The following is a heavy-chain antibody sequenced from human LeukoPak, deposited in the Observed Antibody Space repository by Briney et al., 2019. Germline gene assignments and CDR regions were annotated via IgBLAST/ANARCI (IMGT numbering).Heavy chain of an antibody. V-gene: IGHV3-53*01. J-gene: IGHJ5*02. CDR3: ARGCLSPNWLDP. CDR2: IYSGGST. CDR1: GFTFSDYY. Sequence: GGSLRLSCAASGFTFSDYYMSWIRQPPGKGLEWVSVIYSGGSTYYADSVKGRFTISRDNSKNTLYLQMNSLRAEDTAVYYCARGCLSPNWLDPWGQETLVTVSS.